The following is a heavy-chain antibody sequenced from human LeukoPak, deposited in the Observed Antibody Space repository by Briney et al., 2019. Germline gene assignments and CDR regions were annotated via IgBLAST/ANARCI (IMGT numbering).Heavy chain of an antibody. D-gene: IGHD3-9*01. CDR1: GGSISSYY. Sequence: PSETLSLTCTVSGGSISSYYWSWIRQPAGKGLEWIGRIYTSGSTNYNPSLKSRVTISVDTSKNQFSLKLSSVTAADTAVYYCARSGLRYFVEAFDIWGQGTMVTVSS. J-gene: IGHJ3*02. CDR2: IYTSGST. CDR3: ARSGLRYFVEAFDI. V-gene: IGHV4-4*07.